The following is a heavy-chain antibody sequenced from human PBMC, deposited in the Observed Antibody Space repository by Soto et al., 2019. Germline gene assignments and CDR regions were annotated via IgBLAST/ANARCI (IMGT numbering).Heavy chain of an antibody. D-gene: IGHD2-15*01. J-gene: IGHJ4*02. Sequence: QVQLVESGGGVVQPGRSLRLSCAASGFTFSSYAMHWVRQAPGKGLEWVAVISYDGSNKYYADSVKGRFTTSRDNSKNTLYLQMNSLRAEDTAVYYCKTGCYVVLGPAPVEARPESPCTENQPFDYWGQGTLVTVSS. CDR1: GFTFSSYA. CDR2: ISYDGSNK. V-gene: IGHV3-30-3*01. CDR3: KTGCYVVLGPAPVEARPESPCTENQPFDY.